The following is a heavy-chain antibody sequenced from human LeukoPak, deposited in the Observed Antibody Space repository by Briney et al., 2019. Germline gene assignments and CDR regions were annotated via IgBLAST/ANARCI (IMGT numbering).Heavy chain of an antibody. D-gene: IGHD3-10*01. CDR1: GYTFTSYG. J-gene: IGHJ3*02. Sequence: ASVKVSCKASGYTFTSYGISWVRQAPGQGLEWMGWISAYNGNTNYAQKLQGRVTMTTDTSTSTAYMELRSLRSDDTAVYYCARGRRITMVWETIDAFDIWGQGTMVTVSS. CDR3: ARGRRITMVWETIDAFDI. CDR2: ISAYNGNT. V-gene: IGHV1-18*01.